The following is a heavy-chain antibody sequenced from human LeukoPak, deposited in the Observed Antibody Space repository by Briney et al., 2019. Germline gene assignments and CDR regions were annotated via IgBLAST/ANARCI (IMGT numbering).Heavy chain of an antibody. CDR3: AKQFDYGGNSDGY. Sequence: GGSLRLSCAASGFTFDDYAMHWVRQAPGKGLEWVSGISWNSGSIGYADSVKGRFTISRDNAKNSLYLQMNSLRAEDTALYYCAKQFDYGGNSDGYWGQGTLVTVSS. D-gene: IGHD4-23*01. CDR2: ISWNSGSI. J-gene: IGHJ4*02. CDR1: GFTFDDYA. V-gene: IGHV3-9*01.